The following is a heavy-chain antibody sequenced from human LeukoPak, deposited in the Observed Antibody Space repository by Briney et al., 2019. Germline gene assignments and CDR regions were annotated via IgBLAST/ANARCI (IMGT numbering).Heavy chain of an antibody. D-gene: IGHD1-26*01. Sequence: SETLSLTCTVSGDSISSSMNYWGWVRQPPGKGLEWLSSIFYSGTAYYNSSLKSRVTISVDTSKNQFSLKLSSVTAVDTAVYYCARHRGWGGSYYLDYWGQGTLITVSS. V-gene: IGHV4-39*01. J-gene: IGHJ4*02. CDR2: IFYSGTA. CDR1: GDSISSSMNY. CDR3: ARHRGWGGSYYLDY.